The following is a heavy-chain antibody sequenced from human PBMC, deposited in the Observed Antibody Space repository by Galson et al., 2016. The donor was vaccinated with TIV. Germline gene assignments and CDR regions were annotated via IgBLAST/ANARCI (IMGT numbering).Heavy chain of an antibody. CDR1: GYSFTNYW. Sequence: SGAEVKKPGESLRISCKTSGYSFTNYWITWVRQMPGKGLEWMGRIDSRDSYTNYSPTFEGHVTISTDKSISTAYLQWTSLEASDSAIYYCARSASAGSGWVDPWGQGTLVTVSS. CDR2: IDSRDSYT. D-gene: IGHD3-10*01. J-gene: IGHJ5*02. CDR3: ARSASAGSGWVDP. V-gene: IGHV5-10-1*01.